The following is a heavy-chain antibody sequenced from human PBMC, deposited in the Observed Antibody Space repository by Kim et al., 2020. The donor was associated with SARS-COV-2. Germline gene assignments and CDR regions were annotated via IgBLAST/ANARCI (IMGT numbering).Heavy chain of an antibody. CDR1: GFTFSSYG. CDR2: ISYDGSNK. Sequence: GGSLRLSCAASGFTFSSYGMHWVRQAPGKGLEWVAVISYDGSNKYYADSVKGRFTISRDNSKNTLYLQMNSLRAEDTTVYYCAKGSSGWYPGYYYYGMDVWGQGTTVTVSS. J-gene: IGHJ6*02. V-gene: IGHV3-30*18. D-gene: IGHD6-19*01. CDR3: AKGSSGWYPGYYYYGMDV.